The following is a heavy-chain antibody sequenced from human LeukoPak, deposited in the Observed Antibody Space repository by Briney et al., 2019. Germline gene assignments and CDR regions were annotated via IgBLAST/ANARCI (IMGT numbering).Heavy chain of an antibody. CDR2: IKRDGSEK. Sequence: GGSLRLSCAASGFTFSSYWMSWVRQAPGKGREWVANIKRDGSEKYYVDSVKGRFTISRDNARNSLYLQMNSLRAEDTAVYYCAREGGGYDYLAGYYYYMDVWGKGTTVTISS. CDR1: GFTFSSYW. D-gene: IGHD5-12*01. J-gene: IGHJ6*03. CDR3: AREGGGYDYLAGYYYYMDV. V-gene: IGHV3-7*01.